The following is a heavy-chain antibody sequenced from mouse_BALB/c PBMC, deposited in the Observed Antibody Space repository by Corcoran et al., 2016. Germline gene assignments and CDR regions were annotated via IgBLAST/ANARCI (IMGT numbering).Heavy chain of an antibody. CDR2: IYWDDDK. V-gene: IGHV8-12*01. Sequence: QVTLKESGPGILQPSQTLSLTCSFSGFSLSTSGMGVSWIRQPSGKGLEWLAHIYWDDDKRYNPSLKSRLTISKDTSRNQVFLKITSVDTADTATYYCAYYYRYDGFAYWGQGTLVTVSA. CDR1: GFSLSTSGMG. D-gene: IGHD2-14*01. J-gene: IGHJ3*01. CDR3: AYYYRYDGFAY.